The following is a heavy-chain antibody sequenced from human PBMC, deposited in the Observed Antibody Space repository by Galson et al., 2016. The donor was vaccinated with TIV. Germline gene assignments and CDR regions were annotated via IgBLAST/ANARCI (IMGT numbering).Heavy chain of an antibody. D-gene: IGHD5-18*01. Sequence: SVKVSCKASGGTFSSYVFNWVRLAPGQGLEWMGGIIPLFRTTNYAPKFQGRVTITADESTNTAYMELNSLKYGDTAVYYCASDRNTAFDTYHQYYGVDVWGQGTTVTVSS. CDR3: ASDRNTAFDTYHQYYGVDV. V-gene: IGHV1-69*13. CDR1: GGTFSSYV. CDR2: IIPLFRTT. J-gene: IGHJ6*02.